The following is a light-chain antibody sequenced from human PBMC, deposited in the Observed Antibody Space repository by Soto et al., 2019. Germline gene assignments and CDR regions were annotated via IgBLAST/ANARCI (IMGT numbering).Light chain of an antibody. CDR1: QSVSSY. CDR3: QQRSNWPLT. J-gene: IGKJ4*01. CDR2: DAS. V-gene: IGKV3-11*01. Sequence: EIVLTQSPATLSLSPGERATLSCRASQSVSSYLAWYQQKPGQAPRLLIYDASNRAPGIPARFSGSVSVTDFTLTISSLEPEDFAVYYCQQRSNWPLTFGGGTKVEIK.